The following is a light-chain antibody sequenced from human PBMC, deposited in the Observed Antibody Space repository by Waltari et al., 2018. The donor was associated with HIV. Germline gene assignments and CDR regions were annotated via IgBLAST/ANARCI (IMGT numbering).Light chain of an antibody. CDR3: SSYTSSSTQV. CDR2: DVS. CDR1: NSDVGGYNS. V-gene: IGLV2-14*01. J-gene: IGLJ3*02. Sequence: QSALTQPPSVSGSPGQSITISYTGTNSDVGGYNSFTWYQQHPGKAPKLMIYDVSNRPSGVSNRFSGSKSGNTASLTISGLQAEDEADYYCSSYTSSSTQVFGGGTKLTVL.